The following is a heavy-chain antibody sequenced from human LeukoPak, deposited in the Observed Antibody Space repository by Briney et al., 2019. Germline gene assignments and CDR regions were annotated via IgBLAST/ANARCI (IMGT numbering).Heavy chain of an antibody. V-gene: IGHV4-31*03. CDR3: ARADDSSGPFDY. CDR2: ICYSGST. J-gene: IGHJ4*02. CDR1: GGSISSGGYY. D-gene: IGHD3-22*01. Sequence: PSETLSLTCTVSGGSISSGGYYWSWIRQHPGKGLEWIGYICYSGSTYYNPSLKSRVTISVDTSKNQFSLKLSSVTAADTAVYYCARADDSSGPFDYWGQGTLVTVSS.